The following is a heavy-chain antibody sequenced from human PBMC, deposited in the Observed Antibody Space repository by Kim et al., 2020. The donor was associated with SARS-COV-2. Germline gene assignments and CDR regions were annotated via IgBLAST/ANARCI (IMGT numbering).Heavy chain of an antibody. J-gene: IGHJ5*02. V-gene: IGHV3-15*01. CDR3: TTDPYNMITFGGVIGKTWFDP. CDR2: IKSKTDGGTT. CDR1: GFTFSNAW. D-gene: IGHD3-16*02. Sequence: GGSLRLSCAASGFTFSNAWMSWVRQAPGKGLEWVGRIKSKTDGGTTDYAAPVKGRFTISRDDSKNTLYLQMNSLKTEDTAVYYCTTDPYNMITFGGVIGKTWFDPWGQGTLVTVSS.